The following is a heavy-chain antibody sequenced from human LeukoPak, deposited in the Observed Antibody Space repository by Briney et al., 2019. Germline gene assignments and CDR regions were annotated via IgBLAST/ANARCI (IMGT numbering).Heavy chain of an antibody. CDR1: GFTFSTYS. J-gene: IGHJ4*02. Sequence: GGSLRLSCAASGFTFSTYSMTWVRQAPGKGLEWISYISYDNTVIQYADSVKGRFSISRDDGDNLLYLQMRSLRDEDTAVYYCARAFGSGGYNVALDYWGQGTLVTVSS. V-gene: IGHV3-48*02. D-gene: IGHD3-10*01. CDR3: ARAFGSGGYNVALDY. CDR2: ISYDNTVI.